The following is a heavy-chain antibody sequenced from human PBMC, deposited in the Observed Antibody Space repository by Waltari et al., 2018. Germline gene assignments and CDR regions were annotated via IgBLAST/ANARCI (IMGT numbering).Heavy chain of an antibody. V-gene: IGHV3-7*04. Sequence: EVQLVASGGDLVQHGGSRRLSCAASGSTFSFFWMTWLRQVPGKGLEWVANINDDGSAEFYVDSVRGRFSISRDRDKNTLSLQMNSLEVDDTAIYYCVRGSRGWSGIDYWGQGALVIVSS. CDR3: VRGSRGWSGIDY. CDR2: INDDGSAE. CDR1: GSTFSFFW. D-gene: IGHD6-19*01. J-gene: IGHJ4*02.